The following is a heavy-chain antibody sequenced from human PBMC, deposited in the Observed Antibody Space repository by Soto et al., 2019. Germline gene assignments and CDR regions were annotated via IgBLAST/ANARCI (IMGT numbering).Heavy chain of an antibody. V-gene: IGHV3-23*01. Sequence: VQLLVSGGGLVQPGGSLRLSCAASGFTFRDYAMNWVRQDPGKGLEWVSDISGSGDSARYADSVKGRFTISRDNSRDTLYLQMNSLRVDDTAVYYCGKERRGSGWSVCNYWGQGDLVTVSS. CDR2: ISGSGDSA. CDR3: GKERRGSGWSVCNY. CDR1: GFTFRDYA. J-gene: IGHJ4*02. D-gene: IGHD6-19*01.